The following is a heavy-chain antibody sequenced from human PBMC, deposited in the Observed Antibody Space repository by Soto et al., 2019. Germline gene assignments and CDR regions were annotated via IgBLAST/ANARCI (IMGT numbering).Heavy chain of an antibody. J-gene: IGHJ4*02. D-gene: IGHD3-10*01. V-gene: IGHV4-4*02. CDR1: GGSISSSNW. CDR2: IYHSGST. Sequence: PSETLSLTCAVSGGSISSSNWWSWVRQPPGKGLEWIGEIYHSGSTNYNPSLKIRVTISVDKSKNQFSLKLSSVTAADTAVYYCARAQYYYGSGSYLIDYWGQGTLVTVSS. CDR3: ARAQYYYGSGSYLIDY.